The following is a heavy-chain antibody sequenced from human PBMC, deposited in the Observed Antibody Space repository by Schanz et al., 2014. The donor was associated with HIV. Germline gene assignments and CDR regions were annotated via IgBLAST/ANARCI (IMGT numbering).Heavy chain of an antibody. J-gene: IGHJ3*01. D-gene: IGHD2-2*02. CDR1: GFAFSDAW. V-gene: IGHV3-23*01. Sequence: VQLMESGGGLVEPGKSLRLSCAASGFAFSDAWMTWVRQAPGKGLEWASVISGSGGSTYYADSVKGRFTISRDNSKNTLYLQMNSLRAEDTAVYYCAKEVDCSSASCYTYGTYDAFDFWGQGTMVIVSS. CDR2: ISGSGGST. CDR3: AKEVDCSSASCYTYGTYDAFDF.